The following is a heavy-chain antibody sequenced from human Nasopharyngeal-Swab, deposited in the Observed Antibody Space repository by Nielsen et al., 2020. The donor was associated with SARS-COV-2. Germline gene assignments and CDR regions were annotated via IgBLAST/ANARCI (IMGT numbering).Heavy chain of an antibody. D-gene: IGHD3-3*01. V-gene: IGHV3-73*01. CDR2: IRSKANNYAT. CDR1: GFSFSGSA. CDR3: SGHYFDFWSGYRPIDY. J-gene: IGHJ4*02. Sequence: GESLKISCAASGFSFSGSAMHWVRQASGKGLEWLGRIRSKANNYATSYAASVEGKFTISRDDSKNTAYLQMNSLITEDTAVYFCSGHYFDFWSGYRPIDYWGQGALVTVSS.